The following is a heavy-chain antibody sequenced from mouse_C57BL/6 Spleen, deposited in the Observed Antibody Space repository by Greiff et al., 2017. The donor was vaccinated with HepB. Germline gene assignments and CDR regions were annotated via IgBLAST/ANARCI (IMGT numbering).Heavy chain of an antibody. CDR2: IYPGDGDT. V-gene: IGHV1-82*01. J-gene: IGHJ3*01. Sequence: QVQLKQSGPELVKPGASVKISCKASGYAFSSSWMNWVKQRPGKGLEWIGRIYPGDGDTNYNGKFKGKATLTADKSSSTAYMQLSSLTSEDSAVYFCAREGYYYGSSGGFAYWGQGTLVTVSA. CDR1: GYAFSSSW. CDR3: AREGYYYGSSGGFAY. D-gene: IGHD1-1*01.